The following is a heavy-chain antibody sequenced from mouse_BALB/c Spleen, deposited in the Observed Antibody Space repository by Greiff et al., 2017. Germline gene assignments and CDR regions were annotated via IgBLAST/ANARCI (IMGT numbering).Heavy chain of an antibody. Sequence: VQLQQSAAELARPGASVKMSCKASGYTFTSYTMHWVKQRPGQGLEWIGYINPSSGYTEYNQKFKDKTTLTADKSSSTAYMQLSSLTSEDSAVYYCARDYYGAWFAYWGQGTLVTVSA. V-gene: IGHV1-4*02. J-gene: IGHJ3*01. CDR2: INPSSGYT. CDR3: ARDYYGAWFAY. D-gene: IGHD1-1*01. CDR1: GYTFTSYT.